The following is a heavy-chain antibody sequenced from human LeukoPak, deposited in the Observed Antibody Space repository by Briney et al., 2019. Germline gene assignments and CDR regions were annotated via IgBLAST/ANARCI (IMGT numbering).Heavy chain of an antibody. CDR1: GFTFSSYG. CDR2: ISYDGSNK. D-gene: IGHD3-22*01. CDR3: ATTYYYDSSGYRFDY. V-gene: IGHV3-30*03. J-gene: IGHJ4*02. Sequence: GGPLRLSCAASGFTFSSYGMHWVRQAPGKGLEWVAVISYDGSNKYYADSVKGRFTISRDNSKNTLYLQMNSLRAEDTAVYYCATTYYYDSSGYRFDYWGQGTLVTVSS.